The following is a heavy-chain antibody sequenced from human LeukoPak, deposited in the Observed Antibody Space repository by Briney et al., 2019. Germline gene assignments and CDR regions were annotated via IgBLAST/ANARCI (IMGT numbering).Heavy chain of an antibody. CDR2: IVVGSGNT. CDR3: AAEGPGGGIDY. V-gene: IGHV1-58*01. D-gene: IGHD3-16*01. Sequence: SLKVSCKASGFTFTSSAVQWVRQTRGQRLEWIGWIVVGSGNTNYAQKFQERVTITRDMSTSTAYMELSSLRSEDTAVYYCAAEGPGGGIDYWGQGTLVTVSS. J-gene: IGHJ4*02. CDR1: GFTFTSSA.